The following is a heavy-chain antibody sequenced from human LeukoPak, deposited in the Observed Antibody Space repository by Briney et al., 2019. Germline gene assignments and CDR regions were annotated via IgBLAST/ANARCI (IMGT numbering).Heavy chain of an antibody. CDR3: ARSVSWGLLVRDDAFDI. V-gene: IGHV4-59*08. CDR1: GXSISSYH. CDR2: IHYSGST. Sequence: KPSETLSLTFTVSGXSISSYHWIWIRQPPGKGLEWIGYIHYSGSTNYNPSLKSRVTTSVDTSKKQFSLKLRSVTAADTAVYYCARSVSWGLLVRDDAFDIWGQGTMVTVSS. J-gene: IGHJ3*02. D-gene: IGHD2-21*01.